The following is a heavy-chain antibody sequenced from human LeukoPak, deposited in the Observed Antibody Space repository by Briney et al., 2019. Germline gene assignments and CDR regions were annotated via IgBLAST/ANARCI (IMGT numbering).Heavy chain of an antibody. D-gene: IGHD1-1*01. CDR3: ARHLGLEMATTVIDY. CDR1: GYSFTSYW. CDR2: IYPGDSDT. Sequence: GESLKISCKGSGYSFTSYWIGWVRQMPGKGLEWMGIIYPGDSDTRYSPSFQGQVTISADKSISTAYLQWSSLKASDTAMYYCARHLGLEMATTVIDYWGQGTLVTVSS. V-gene: IGHV5-51*01. J-gene: IGHJ4*02.